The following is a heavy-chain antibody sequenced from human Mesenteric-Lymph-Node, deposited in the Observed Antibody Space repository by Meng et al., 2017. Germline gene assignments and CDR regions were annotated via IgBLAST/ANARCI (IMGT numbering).Heavy chain of an antibody. V-gene: IGHV4-34*01. CDR1: GGSFIGYY. CDR2: INHSGST. CDR3: TRDDVGHYGSGTYYSYGYDI. D-gene: IGHD3-10*01. Sequence: SETLSLTCAVYGGSFIGYYWSWIRQPPGKGLEWIGEINHSGSTNYNPSLKSRVTMSIDTSKNQFSLKLTSVTAADTAVYYCTRDDVGHYGSGTYYSYGYDIWGQGTTVTVSS. J-gene: IGHJ3*02.